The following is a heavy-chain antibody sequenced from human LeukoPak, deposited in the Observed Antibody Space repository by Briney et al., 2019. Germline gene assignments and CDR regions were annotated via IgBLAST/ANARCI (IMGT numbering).Heavy chain of an antibody. CDR2: INPSGGST. CDR3: ARSREMATISGPPDY. D-gene: IGHD5-12*01. Sequence: ASVKVSCKASGYTFTSYYMHWVRQAPGQGLEWMGIINPSGGSTSYAQKFQGRVTMTRDTPTSTVYMALSSLRSEDTAVYYCARSREMATISGPPDYWGQGTLVTVSS. J-gene: IGHJ4*02. CDR1: GYTFTSYY. V-gene: IGHV1-46*01.